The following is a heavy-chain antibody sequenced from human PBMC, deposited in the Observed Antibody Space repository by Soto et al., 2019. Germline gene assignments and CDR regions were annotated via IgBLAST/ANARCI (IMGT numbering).Heavy chain of an antibody. V-gene: IGHV4-59*01. Sequence: SETLSLTCTVSGGSISSYHWSWIRQPPGKGLEWIGYIYYSGSTDYNPSLKSRVSISVDTSKNRFSLSLRLTSVTAADTAVYYCARNYCRGGSCLPFDSWGQGILVTVYS. J-gene: IGHJ4*02. CDR1: GGSISSYH. CDR2: IYYSGST. CDR3: ARNYCRGGSCLPFDS. D-gene: IGHD2-15*01.